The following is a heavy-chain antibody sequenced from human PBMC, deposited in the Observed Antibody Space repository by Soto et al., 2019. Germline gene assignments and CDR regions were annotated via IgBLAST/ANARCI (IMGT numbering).Heavy chain of an antibody. CDR1: GDSISSSY. D-gene: IGHD5-12*01. Sequence: QVQLQESGPGLVEPSETLSLTCSVSGDSISSSYWSWIRQPPGKGLEWIGYIYYSGSTNYNPSLKSRVTISLDTSKNQFSLKVSSVTAADTAVYYCARGYDWFDPRGQGTLVTVSS. CDR2: IYYSGST. V-gene: IGHV4-59*01. J-gene: IGHJ5*02. CDR3: ARGYDWFDP.